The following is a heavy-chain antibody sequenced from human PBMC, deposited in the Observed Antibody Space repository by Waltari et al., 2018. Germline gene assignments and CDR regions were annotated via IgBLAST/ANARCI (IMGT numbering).Heavy chain of an antibody. Sequence: EVQMLASGGGLVQPGGSLRLSCAGSGFSLSEYIMNWVRQAPGKGLEWVSIIYTGGSTYYVDSVKGRCTISRDDSRNTLFLQMNSLRTEDTAVYYCVRGHYHGPIWDKGTRVTVSS. CDR3: VRGHYHGPI. J-gene: IGHJ6*04. D-gene: IGHD3-10*01. CDR1: GFSLSEYI. V-gene: IGHV3-23*03. CDR2: IIYTGGST.